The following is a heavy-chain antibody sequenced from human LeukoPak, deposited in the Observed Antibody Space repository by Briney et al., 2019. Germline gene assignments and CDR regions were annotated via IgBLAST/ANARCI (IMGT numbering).Heavy chain of an antibody. CDR3: ARGPPADSSGWYGP. V-gene: IGHV1-18*01. Sequence: GASVKVSCKASGYTFTSYGISWVRQAPGQGLEWMGWISAYNGNTNYAQKLQGRVTMTTDTSTSTAYMELRSLRSDDTAVYYCARGPPADSSGWYGPWGQGTLVTVSS. CDR2: ISAYNGNT. J-gene: IGHJ5*02. CDR1: GYTFTSYG. D-gene: IGHD6-19*01.